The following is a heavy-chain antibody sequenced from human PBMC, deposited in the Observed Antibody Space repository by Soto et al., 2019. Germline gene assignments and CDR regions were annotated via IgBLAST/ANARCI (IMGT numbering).Heavy chain of an antibody. CDR2: IYYSGST. CDR1: GGSISSYY. J-gene: IGHJ1*01. Sequence: PSETLSLTCTVSGGSISSYYWSWIRQPPGKGLEWIGYIYYSGSTNYNPSLKSRVSISVDTSKNQFSLKMSSVTAADTAVYYCARGGGSSGWYAEYFQHWGQGTLVTVSS. CDR3: ARGGGSSGWYAEYFQH. D-gene: IGHD6-19*01. V-gene: IGHV4-59*08.